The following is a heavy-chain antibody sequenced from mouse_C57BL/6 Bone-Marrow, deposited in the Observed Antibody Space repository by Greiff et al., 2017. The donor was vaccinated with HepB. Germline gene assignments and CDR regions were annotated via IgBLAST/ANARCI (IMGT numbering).Heavy chain of an antibody. CDR2: INYDGSST. Sequence: EVKLVESEGGLVQPGSSMKLSCTASGFTFSDYYMAWVRQVPEKGLEWVANINYDGSSTYYLDSLKSRFIISRDNAKNILYLQMSSLKSEDTATYYCARDRATERYFDVWGTGTTVTVSS. V-gene: IGHV5-16*01. D-gene: IGHD3-1*01. CDR1: GFTFSDYY. J-gene: IGHJ1*03. CDR3: ARDRATERYFDV.